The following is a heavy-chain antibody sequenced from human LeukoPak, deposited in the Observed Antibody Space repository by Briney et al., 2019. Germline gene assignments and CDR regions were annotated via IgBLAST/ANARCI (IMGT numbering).Heavy chain of an antibody. CDR1: GFTFSSYS. Sequence: GGSLRLSCAAPGFTFSSYSMNWVRQAPGRGLEWVANIKQDGSEKYYVDSVKGRFTISRDNAKNSLFLQMNSLRGEDTAVYYCARDKVGGSMAGSNFDYWGQGTLVTVSS. J-gene: IGHJ4*02. CDR2: IKQDGSEK. D-gene: IGHD6-19*01. CDR3: ARDKVGGSMAGSNFDY. V-gene: IGHV3-7*01.